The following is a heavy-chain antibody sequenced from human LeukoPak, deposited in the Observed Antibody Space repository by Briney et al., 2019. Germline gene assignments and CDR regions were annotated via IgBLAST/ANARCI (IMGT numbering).Heavy chain of an antibody. J-gene: IGHJ4*02. Sequence: ASVNVSCKASGYTFTSYGISWVRQAPGQGLEWMGWISAYNGNTNYAQKLQGRVTMTTDTSTSTAYMELRSLRSDDTAVYYCARATTYYYDSSGYCFDYWGQGTLVTVSS. D-gene: IGHD3-22*01. V-gene: IGHV1-18*01. CDR2: ISAYNGNT. CDR3: ARATTYYYDSSGYCFDY. CDR1: GYTFTSYG.